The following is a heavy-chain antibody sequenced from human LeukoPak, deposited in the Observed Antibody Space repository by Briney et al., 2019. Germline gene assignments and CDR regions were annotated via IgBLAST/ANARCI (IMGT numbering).Heavy chain of an antibody. CDR3: ATYFYGDYATHYFDS. CDR2: IHDSGTT. Sequence: SETLSLTCAVSGASITSSHWWGWARQPPGKGLEWIGEIHDSGTTSYKPSLKSRVTMSLDKSNNQISLKLTSVTAADTAVYYGATYFYGDYATHYFDSWGQGTLATVSS. V-gene: IGHV4-4*02. CDR1: GASITSSHW. J-gene: IGHJ4*02. D-gene: IGHD4-17*01.